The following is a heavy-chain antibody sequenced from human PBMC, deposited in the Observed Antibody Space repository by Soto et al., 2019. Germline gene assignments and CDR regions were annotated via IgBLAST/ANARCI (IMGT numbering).Heavy chain of an antibody. J-gene: IGHJ4*01. CDR3: ASRLDY. V-gene: IGHV4-38-2*01. CDR2: IYRSGST. Sequence: SETLSLTCAVSGYSISSGYYWGWIRQPPGEGLEWIGSIYRSGSTYYNPSLKSRVTISVDTSKNQLSLKLSSVTAADTALYYCASRLDYWGHGTLVTVSS. CDR1: GYSISSGYY.